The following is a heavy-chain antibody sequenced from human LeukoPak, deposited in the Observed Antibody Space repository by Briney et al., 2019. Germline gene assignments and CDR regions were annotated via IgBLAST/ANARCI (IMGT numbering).Heavy chain of an antibody. J-gene: IGHJ3*02. CDR1: GGSISSGSYY. CDR2: IYTSGST. V-gene: IGHV4-61*02. D-gene: IGHD3-3*01. Sequence: SETLSLTCTASGGSISSGSYYWSWIRQPAGKGLEWIGRIYTSGSTNYNPSLKSRVTISVDTSKNQFSLKLSSVTAADTAVYYCARDRAYYDFWSGFDGIWGQGTMVTVSS. CDR3: ARDRAYYDFWSGFDGI.